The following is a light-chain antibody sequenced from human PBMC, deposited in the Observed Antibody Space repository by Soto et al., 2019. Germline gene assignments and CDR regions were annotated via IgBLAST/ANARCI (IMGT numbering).Light chain of an antibody. J-gene: IGKJ4*01. CDR1: QRISSD. V-gene: IGKV3-11*01. CDR2: NAS. Sequence: DIVLTQSPATLSLSPGERATLSCRASQRISSDLAWYQQKPGQAPRLLIYNASNRATDIPARFSGSGSGTDFTLTISSLEPEDFAVYYCQQRSNWPFGGGTKVEI. CDR3: QQRSNWP.